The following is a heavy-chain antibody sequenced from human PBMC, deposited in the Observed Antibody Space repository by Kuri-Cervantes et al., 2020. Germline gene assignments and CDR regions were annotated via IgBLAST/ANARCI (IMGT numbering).Heavy chain of an antibody. D-gene: IGHD1-20*01. CDR3: ARLRITGTGIGAFDY. J-gene: IGHJ4*02. V-gene: IGHV4-59*08. CDR2: IYYSGST. CDR1: GGSFSGYY. Sequence: GSLRLSCAVYGGSFSGYYWSWIRQPPGKGLEWIGYIYYSGSTNYNPSLKSRVTISVDTSKNQFSLKLSSVTATDTAVYYCARLRITGTGIGAFDYWGQGTLVTVSS.